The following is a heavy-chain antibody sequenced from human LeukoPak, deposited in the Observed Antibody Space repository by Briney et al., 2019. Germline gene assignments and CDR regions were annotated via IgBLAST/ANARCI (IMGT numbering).Heavy chain of an antibody. Sequence: GGSLRLSCAASGFTFSDYYMSWVRQAPGKGLEWISYISTTGSTIYYADSVKGRFNISRDNAKSSLYLQLDSLTAEDTAVYFCARVVKVYGLYYYMDVWGKGTTVTVSS. D-gene: IGHD3-10*01. J-gene: IGHJ6*03. CDR2: ISTTGSTI. V-gene: IGHV3-11*04. CDR1: GFTFSDYY. CDR3: ARVVKVYGLYYYMDV.